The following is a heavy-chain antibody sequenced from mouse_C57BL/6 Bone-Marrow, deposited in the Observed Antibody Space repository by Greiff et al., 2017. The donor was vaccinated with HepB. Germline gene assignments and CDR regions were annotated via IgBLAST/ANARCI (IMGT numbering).Heavy chain of an antibody. V-gene: IGHV1-22*01. J-gene: IGHJ2*01. CDR1: GYTFTDYN. CDR3: ARWLRRYYFDY. D-gene: IGHD2-2*01. CDR2: INPNNGGT. Sequence: EVKLQESGPELVKPGASVKMSCKASGYTFTDYNMHWVKQSHGKSLEWIGYINPNNGGTSYNQKFKGKATLTVNKSSSTAYMELRSLTSEDSAVYYCARWLRRYYFDYWGQGTTLTVSS.